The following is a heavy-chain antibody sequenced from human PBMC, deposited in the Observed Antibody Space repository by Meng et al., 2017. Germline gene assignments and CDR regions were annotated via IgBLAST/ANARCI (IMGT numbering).Heavy chain of an antibody. Sequence: QVQLQEWGAGLLKPSETLSLTCAVYGGSFSGYYWNWIRQPPGKGLEWIAEINHSGSTNYSPSLKSRVTISIDKSKNQFSLKLSSVTAADTAVYYCASWIYSCGWQWGQGTLVTVSS. J-gene: IGHJ4*02. D-gene: IGHD6-19*01. CDR1: GGSFSGYY. CDR3: ASWIYSCGWQ. V-gene: IGHV4-34*01. CDR2: INHSGST.